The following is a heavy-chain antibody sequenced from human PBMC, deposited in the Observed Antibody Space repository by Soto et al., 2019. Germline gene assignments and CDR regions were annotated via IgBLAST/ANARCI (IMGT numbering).Heavy chain of an antibody. Sequence: SETLSLTCTVSGGSISSSSYYWGWIRQPPGKGLEWIGSIYYSGSTYYNPSLKSRVTISVDTSKNQFSLKLSSVTAADTAVYYCARLQAGLWEPDPNWGQGTLVTVSS. V-gene: IGHV4-39*01. D-gene: IGHD1-26*01. J-gene: IGHJ4*02. CDR2: IYYSGST. CDR1: GGSISSSSYY. CDR3: ARLQAGLWEPDPN.